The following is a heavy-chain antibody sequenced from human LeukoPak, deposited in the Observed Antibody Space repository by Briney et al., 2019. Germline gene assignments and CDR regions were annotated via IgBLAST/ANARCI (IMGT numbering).Heavy chain of an antibody. CDR3: ARGRGSSSWYYFDN. CDR2: MNPNSGDT. D-gene: IGHD6-13*01. Sequence: ASVKVSCKASGYTFTSYDINWVRQAPGQGLEWMGWMNPNSGDTGYAQKFQGRVSMTRSTSVSTAYMELYGLKSEDTALYYCARGRGSSSWYYFDNWGQGTLITAST. CDR1: GYTFTSYD. J-gene: IGHJ4*02. V-gene: IGHV1-8*01.